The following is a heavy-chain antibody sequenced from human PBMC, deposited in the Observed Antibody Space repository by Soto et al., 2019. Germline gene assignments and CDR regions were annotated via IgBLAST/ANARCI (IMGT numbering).Heavy chain of an antibody. J-gene: IGHJ4*01. D-gene: IGHD3-3*01. CDR3: ARDRPERFFDY. CDR1: GDSVSSGHYY. V-gene: IGHV4-61*01. CDR2: IYYSGST. Sequence: PSQTLPLTCTVSGDSVSSGHYYWTWIRQPPGKGLEWIGNIYYSGSTSYNSSLKSRVTVSVDTSKNQFSLKLSSVTAADTAVYYYARDRPERFFDYWGQGTLVTVSS.